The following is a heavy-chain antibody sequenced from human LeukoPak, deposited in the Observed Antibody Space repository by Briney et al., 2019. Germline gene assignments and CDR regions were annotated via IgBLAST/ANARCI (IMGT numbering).Heavy chain of an antibody. CDR1: GYTFTGHY. J-gene: IGHJ3*01. CDR3: ARVSVIRGISTRAFDV. Sequence: ASVKVSCKAFGYTFTGHYIDWVRQAPGQGLELIGWINPDSGGTNYAQKFQGRVSMTRDTTINTAYMELFSLTSDDSAVYYCARVSVIRGISTRAFDVWGQGTMVTVSS. CDR2: INPDSGGT. V-gene: IGHV1-2*02. D-gene: IGHD3-10*01.